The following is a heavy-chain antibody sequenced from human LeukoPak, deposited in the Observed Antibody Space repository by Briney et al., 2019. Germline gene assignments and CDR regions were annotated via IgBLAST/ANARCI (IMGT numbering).Heavy chain of an antibody. V-gene: IGHV3-30*04. Sequence: GGSLRLSCAASGFTFSSYAMHWVRQAPGKGLEWVAVISYDGSNKYYADSVKGRSTISRDNSKNTLYLQMNSLRAEDTAVYYCARESYYYMDVWGKGTTVTVSS. CDR2: ISYDGSNK. J-gene: IGHJ6*03. CDR3: ARESYYYMDV. CDR1: GFTFSSYA.